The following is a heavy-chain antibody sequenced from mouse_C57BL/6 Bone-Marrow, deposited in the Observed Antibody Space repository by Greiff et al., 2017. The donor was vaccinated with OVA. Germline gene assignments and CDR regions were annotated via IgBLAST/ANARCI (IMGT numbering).Heavy chain of an antibody. D-gene: IGHD1-1*01. CDR2: IDPENGDT. CDR1: GFNIKDDY. V-gene: IGHV14-4*01. Sequence: EVKLMESGAELVRPGASVKLSCTASGFNIKDDYMHWVKQRPEQGLEWIGWIDPENGDTEYASKFQGKATITADTSSNTAYLQLSSLTSEDTAVYYCTFYYYGSSPFADWGQGTLVTVSA. J-gene: IGHJ3*01. CDR3: TFYYYGSSPFAD.